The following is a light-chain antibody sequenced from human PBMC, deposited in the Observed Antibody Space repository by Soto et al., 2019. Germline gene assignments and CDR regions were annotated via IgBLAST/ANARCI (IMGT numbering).Light chain of an antibody. CDR1: QGIGNS. Sequence: DIQMTQSPSSLSASVGDRVTITCRASQGIGNSLAWFRQKPGKAPKSLIYGGSSLQSGVPSKFSGSGSGTDFTLIISSLQPEDSATYYCQQYYAYPFTFGPGTKVDVK. CDR3: QQYYAYPFT. V-gene: IGKV1-16*02. J-gene: IGKJ3*01. CDR2: GGS.